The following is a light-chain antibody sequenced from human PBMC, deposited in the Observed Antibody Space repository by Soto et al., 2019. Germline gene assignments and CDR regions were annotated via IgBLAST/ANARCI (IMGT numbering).Light chain of an antibody. V-gene: IGLV2-14*01. Sequence: QSVLTQPASVSGSPGQSITISCTGTSSDVGGYNYVSWYQLHPGKAPKLMVYEVSNRPSGVSNRFSGSKSGNTASLTISGLQAEDEADYSCSSYTSSTPYVVGTVTNVPVL. CDR3: SSYTSSTPYV. CDR2: EVS. J-gene: IGLJ1*01. CDR1: SSDVGGYNY.